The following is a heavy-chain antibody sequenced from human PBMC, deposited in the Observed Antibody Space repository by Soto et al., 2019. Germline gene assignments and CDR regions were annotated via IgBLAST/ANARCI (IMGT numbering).Heavy chain of an antibody. Sequence: QITLKESGPTLVKPTQTLTLTCTFSGFPFSVNGVAVGWIRQPPGQALEWLALIYWDDDQRYNPSLKDRLTITKDTSRNHVVLTMTNMDLVDTATYYCAHKRDVSRGFKYWGQGTLVTVSS. V-gene: IGHV2-5*02. CDR2: IYWDDDQ. J-gene: IGHJ4*02. D-gene: IGHD3-10*01. CDR3: AHKRDVSRGFKY. CDR1: GFPFSVNGVA.